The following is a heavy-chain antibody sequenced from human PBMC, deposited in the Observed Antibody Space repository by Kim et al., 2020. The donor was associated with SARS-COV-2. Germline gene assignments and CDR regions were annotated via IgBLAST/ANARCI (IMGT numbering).Heavy chain of an antibody. J-gene: IGHJ4*02. CDR3: ARDKYGDYAFDY. CDR1: GFTFTAYS. D-gene: IGHD4-17*01. CDR2: ITSSSSNI. V-gene: IGHV3-21*01. Sequence: GGSLRLSCAASGFTFTAYSMNWVRQAPGKGLEWVSSITSSSSNIYYADSVKGRFTISRDNAKNSLYLQMNSLRVEDTAVYYCARDKYGDYAFDYWGQGTLVTVSS.